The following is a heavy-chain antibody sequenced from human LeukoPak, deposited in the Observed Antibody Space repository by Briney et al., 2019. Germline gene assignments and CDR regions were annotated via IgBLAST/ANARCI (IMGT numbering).Heavy chain of an antibody. J-gene: IGHJ2*01. Sequence: SVKVSCKASGGTFSSYAISWVRQAPGQGLEWMGRIIPIFGTANYAQKFQGRVTITTDESTSTAYMELSSLRPEDTAVYYCARSVELNTELIAASLWYFDLWGRGTLVTVSS. CDR2: IIPIFGTA. D-gene: IGHD6-13*01. CDR3: ARSVELNTELIAASLWYFDL. CDR1: GGTFSSYA. V-gene: IGHV1-69*05.